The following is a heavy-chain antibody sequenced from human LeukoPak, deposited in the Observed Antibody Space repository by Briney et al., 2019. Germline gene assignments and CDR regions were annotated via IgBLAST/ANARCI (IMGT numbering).Heavy chain of an antibody. Sequence: GGSLRLSCAASGFTFSTYGMHWVRQAPGKGLEWVAVISYDGSNKYYADSVKGRFTISRDNSRNTLYLQMNSLRAEDTAVYYCAKFLAAAGLDYWGQGTLVTVSS. CDR1: GFTFSTYG. CDR3: AKFLAAAGLDY. CDR2: ISYDGSNK. D-gene: IGHD6-13*01. J-gene: IGHJ4*02. V-gene: IGHV3-30*18.